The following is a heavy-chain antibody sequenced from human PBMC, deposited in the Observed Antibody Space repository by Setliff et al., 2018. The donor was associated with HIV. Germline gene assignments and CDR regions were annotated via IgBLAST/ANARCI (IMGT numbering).Heavy chain of an antibody. Sequence: SVKVSCKASGGTFTSYAISWVRQAPGQGLEWMGGIIPIFGTANYAQEFQGRVTITADESTSTAYMELSSLRSEDTAVYYCASSTPYDYYSYLDVWGKGTTVTVSS. V-gene: IGHV1-69*13. CDR1: GGTFTSYA. CDR3: ASSTPYDYYSYLDV. CDR2: IIPIFGTA. J-gene: IGHJ6*03.